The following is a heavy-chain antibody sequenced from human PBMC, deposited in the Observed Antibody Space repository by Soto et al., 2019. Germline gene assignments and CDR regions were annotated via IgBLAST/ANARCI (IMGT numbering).Heavy chain of an antibody. CDR3: ASSAIVGREVNTWFDP. J-gene: IGHJ5*02. CDR2: IYYRGSN. CDR1: GGSFSDNY. Sequence: PSETLSLTCAVYGGSFSDNYCSRIRPPPGKGLEWIGYIYYRGSNNYNPSLKSRLTLSVDTSKNQIFLRLNSVTAADTAVYYCASSAIVGREVNTWFDPWGQGILVTVSS. V-gene: IGHV4-34*10. D-gene: IGHD1-26*01.